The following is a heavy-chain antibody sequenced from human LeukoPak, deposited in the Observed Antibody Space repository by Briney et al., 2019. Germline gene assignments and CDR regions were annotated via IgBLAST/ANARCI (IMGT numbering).Heavy chain of an antibody. CDR3: ARGIAAAGEFDP. D-gene: IGHD6-13*01. J-gene: IGHJ5*02. V-gene: IGHV4-4*09. Sequence: SETLSLTCTVSGGSISSYYWSWIRQPPGKGLEWIGYIYTSGSTNYNPSLKSRVTMSVDTSKNQFSLKLSSVTAADTAVYYCARGIAAAGEFDPWGQGTLVTVSS. CDR2: IYTSGST. CDR1: GGSISSYY.